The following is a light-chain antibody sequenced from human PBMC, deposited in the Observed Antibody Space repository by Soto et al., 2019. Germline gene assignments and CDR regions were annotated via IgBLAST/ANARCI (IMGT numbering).Light chain of an antibody. V-gene: IGKV3-15*01. Sequence: ILMTQSPATLALSPGETATLSCRASQSVQSNLAWFQQHPGQAPRLLIYGASSRATGIPVRFSGSGSGTEFTLTISSLQPDDFATYYCQQYHSYWTFGQGTKVDIK. J-gene: IGKJ1*01. CDR1: QSVQSN. CDR2: GAS. CDR3: QQYHSYWT.